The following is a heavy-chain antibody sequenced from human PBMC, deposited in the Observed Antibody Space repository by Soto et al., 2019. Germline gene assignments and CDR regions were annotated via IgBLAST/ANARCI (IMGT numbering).Heavy chain of an antibody. CDR1: GFTFSSYG. Sequence: PGGSLRLSCAASGFTFSSYGMHWVRQAPGKGLEWVAVISYDGSSKYYADSVKGRFTISRDNSKNTLYLQMNSLRAEDTAVYYCAKGSRYCSSTSCPTYFQHWGQGTLVTVSS. V-gene: IGHV3-30*18. CDR2: ISYDGSSK. D-gene: IGHD2-2*01. J-gene: IGHJ1*01. CDR3: AKGSRYCSSTSCPTYFQH.